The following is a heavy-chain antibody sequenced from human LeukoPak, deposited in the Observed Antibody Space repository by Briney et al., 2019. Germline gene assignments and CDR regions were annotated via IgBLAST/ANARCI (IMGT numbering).Heavy chain of an antibody. Sequence: ASVKVSCKASGYTFTSYYIHWVRQAPGQGLEWMGVIYPSGGGTSYPQKFQGRVTMTRDTSTSTVYMELSSLRSDDTAVYYCARELVGGYFDYGGQGTLVTVSS. D-gene: IGHD1-26*01. CDR1: GYTFTSYY. CDR3: ARELVGGYFDY. CDR2: IYPSGGGT. J-gene: IGHJ4*02. V-gene: IGHV1-46*01.